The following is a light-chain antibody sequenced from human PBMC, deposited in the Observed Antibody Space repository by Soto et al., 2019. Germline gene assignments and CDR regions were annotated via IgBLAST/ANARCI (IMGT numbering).Light chain of an antibody. CDR1: QSVSSY. CDR2: DAS. Sequence: IMLTQSPATLSLSTEERATLSCRASQSVSSYLAWYQQKPGQAPRLLIYDASNRATGIPARFSGSGSGTDFTLTISSLEPEDFAVYYCQQLTAWPPQWTFGQGTKVDIK. CDR3: QQLTAWPPQWT. J-gene: IGKJ1*01. V-gene: IGKV3-11*01.